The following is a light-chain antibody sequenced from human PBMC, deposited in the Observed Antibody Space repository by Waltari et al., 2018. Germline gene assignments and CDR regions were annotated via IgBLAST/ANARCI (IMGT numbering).Light chain of an antibody. CDR2: DAS. V-gene: IGLV1-40*01. CDR1: SSNIGSPYN. J-gene: IGLJ2*01. Sequence: QSVLTQPPSVSGAPGQRVTISCTGSSSNIGSPYNVHWYQQVPGRAPKLLIYDASHRPSGVPDRFSGPKSGTSASLAITRLQAEDEAEYFCQSYDSGLNGLFFGGGTKVTVL. CDR3: QSYDSGLNGLF.